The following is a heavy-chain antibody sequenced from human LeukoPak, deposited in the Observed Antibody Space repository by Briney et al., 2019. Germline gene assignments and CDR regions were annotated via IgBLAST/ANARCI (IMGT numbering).Heavy chain of an antibody. J-gene: IGHJ6*03. CDR2: INPNSGGT. CDR1: GYTFTGYY. Sequence: ASVKVSCKASGYTFTGYYMHWVRQAPGQGLEWMGWINPNSGGTNYAQKFQGRVTMTRDTSISTAYMELSRLRSDDTAVYYCASAIISDYYGSGRMGSHYYMDVWGKGTTVTVSS. CDR3: ASAIISDYYGSGRMGSHYYMDV. D-gene: IGHD3-10*01. V-gene: IGHV1-2*02.